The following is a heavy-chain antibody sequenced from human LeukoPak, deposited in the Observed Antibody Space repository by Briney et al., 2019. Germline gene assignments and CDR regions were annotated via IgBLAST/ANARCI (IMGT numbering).Heavy chain of an antibody. Sequence: SETLSLTCTVSGGSISSSSYYWGWIRQPPGKGLEWIGSIYYSGSTYYNPSLKSRVTISVDTSKNQFSLKLSSVTAADTAVYYCARHLFAAASTRFDYWGQGTLVTVSS. J-gene: IGHJ4*02. CDR2: IYYSGST. D-gene: IGHD6-13*01. CDR1: GGSISSSSYY. V-gene: IGHV4-39*01. CDR3: ARHLFAAASTRFDY.